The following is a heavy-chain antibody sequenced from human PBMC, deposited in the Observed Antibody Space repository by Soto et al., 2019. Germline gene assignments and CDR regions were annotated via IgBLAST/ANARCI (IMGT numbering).Heavy chain of an antibody. CDR2: IYYSGST. V-gene: IGHV4-39*01. D-gene: IGHD3-10*01. Sequence: SETLSLTCTVSGGSISSSSYYWGWIRQPPGKGLEWIGSIYYSGSTYYNPSLKSRVTISVDTSKNQFSLKLSSVTAADTAVYYCARQMVRGVSPGLVDYWGQGTLVTLS. J-gene: IGHJ4*02. CDR1: GGSISSSSYY. CDR3: ARQMVRGVSPGLVDY.